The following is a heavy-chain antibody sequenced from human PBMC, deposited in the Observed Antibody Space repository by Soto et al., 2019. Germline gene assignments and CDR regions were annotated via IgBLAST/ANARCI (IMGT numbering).Heavy chain of an antibody. CDR2: MNPNSAKT. D-gene: IGHD3-16*01. J-gene: IGHJ6*02. V-gene: IGHV1-8*01. CDR1: GYTFTRYD. Sequence: QVQLVQSGAEVKKPGASVKVSCKASGYTFTRYDINWVRQATGQGLEWMGWMNPNSAKTGYAQKFQGRVTVTRNTSLTTSYMEQSSLRSEYTAVYYCAREGVRGMDVWGQGTTVTVSS. CDR3: AREGVRGMDV.